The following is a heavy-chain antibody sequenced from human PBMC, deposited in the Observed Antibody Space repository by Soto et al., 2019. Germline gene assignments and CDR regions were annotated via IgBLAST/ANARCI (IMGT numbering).Heavy chain of an antibody. J-gene: IGHJ6*02. Sequence: QVHLVESGGGVVQPGRSLRLSCAASGFTFSNYAMHWVRQAPGKGLEWVAVISYDGSDKYNANSVKGRFTISRDNSKNTLYLQMISLRAEDTAVYYCGRDTGPNGYNYYYFGMDVWGQGTTVTVSS. D-gene: IGHD5-18*01. CDR1: GFTFSNYA. CDR3: GRDTGPNGYNYYYFGMDV. CDR2: ISYDGSDK. V-gene: IGHV3-30-3*01.